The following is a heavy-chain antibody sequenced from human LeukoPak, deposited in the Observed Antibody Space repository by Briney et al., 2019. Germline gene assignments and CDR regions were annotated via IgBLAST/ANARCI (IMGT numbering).Heavy chain of an antibody. J-gene: IGHJ4*02. Sequence: GGSLRLSCAASGFTLRDYWMSWVRQAPGKGLEWLANIKQDGSEKYYVDSVKGRFTISRDNAENSLYLQMNSLRAEDTAVYYCARSYCSGGTCCRGDYWGQGTLVTVSS. CDR1: GFTLRDYW. CDR2: IKQDGSEK. D-gene: IGHD2-15*01. V-gene: IGHV3-7*01. CDR3: ARSYCSGGTCCRGDY.